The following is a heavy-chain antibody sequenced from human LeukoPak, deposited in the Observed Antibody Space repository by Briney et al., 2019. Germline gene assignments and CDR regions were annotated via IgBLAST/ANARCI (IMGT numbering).Heavy chain of an antibody. CDR2: ICANDGNT. V-gene: IGHV3-23*01. Sequence: GGSLRLSCAASGLTFSNYAMSWVLQAPGKGLEWVSVICANDGNTYYADAVKGRFTISRDNSKDTLYLQMDSLRAEDTAVYYCAKGSGSSCYSPCDYWGQGILVTVSS. D-gene: IGHD2-15*01. CDR3: AKGSGSSCYSPCDY. CDR1: GLTFSNYA. J-gene: IGHJ4*02.